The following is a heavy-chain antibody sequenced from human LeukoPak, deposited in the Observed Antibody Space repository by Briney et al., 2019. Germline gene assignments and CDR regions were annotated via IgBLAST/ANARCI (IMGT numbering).Heavy chain of an antibody. J-gene: IGHJ4*02. CDR2: ISGSGGST. V-gene: IGHV3-23*01. CDR3: ARINYYDSRGYYNRSPLLDY. Sequence: GFLRLSCAASGFTFSSYAMSWVRQAPGKGLEWVSAISGSGGSTYYADSVKGRFTISRDNSKNTLYLQMNSLRAEDTAVYYCARINYYDSRGYYNRSPLLDYWGQGTLVTVSS. D-gene: IGHD3-22*01. CDR1: GFTFSSYA.